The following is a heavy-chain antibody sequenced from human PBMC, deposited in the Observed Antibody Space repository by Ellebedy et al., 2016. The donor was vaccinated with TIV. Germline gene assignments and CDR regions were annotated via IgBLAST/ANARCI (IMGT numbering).Heavy chain of an antibody. CDR1: GFTFSPYA. CDR3: AKDRTPGDGYWVFDN. CDR2: IFGSGGQR. Sequence: GESLKISCAASGFTFSPYAMAWVRQAPGKGLEWVSGIFGSGGQRYADSVKGRFTISRDNSKSTVDLQMNSLRAEDTAVYFCAKDRTPGDGYWVFDNWGQGTLVSVSS. D-gene: IGHD5-18*01. V-gene: IGHV3-23*01. J-gene: IGHJ4*02.